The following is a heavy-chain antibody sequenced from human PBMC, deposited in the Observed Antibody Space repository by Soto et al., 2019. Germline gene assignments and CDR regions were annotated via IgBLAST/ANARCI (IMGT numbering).Heavy chain of an antibody. CDR3: ARGRFTSVTTVTREYYFDY. Sequence: PSETPSLTFAIFGGSVSSANCWTWVREFPGGGLELIAEIYHSGSTNYNPSLKSQVTISIDKSKNHFSLNLTSVTAADTAVYYCARGRFTSVTTVTREYYFDYWGQGTLVTVSS. CDR2: IYHSGST. CDR1: GGSVSSANC. D-gene: IGHD4-17*01. V-gene: IGHV4-4*02. J-gene: IGHJ4*02.